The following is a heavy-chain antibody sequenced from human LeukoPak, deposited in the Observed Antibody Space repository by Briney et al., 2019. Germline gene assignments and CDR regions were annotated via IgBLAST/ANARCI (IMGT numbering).Heavy chain of an antibody. V-gene: IGHV3-30*18. J-gene: IGHJ4*02. Sequence: RGSLRLSCAASGFTFSSYGMHWVRQAPGKGLEWVAVISYDGSNKYYADSVKGRFTISRDNSKNTLYLQMNSLRAEDTAVYYCAKGNDYGDYATHLDYWGQGTLVTVSS. CDR3: AKGNDYGDYATHLDY. D-gene: IGHD4-17*01. CDR1: GFTFSSYG. CDR2: ISYDGSNK.